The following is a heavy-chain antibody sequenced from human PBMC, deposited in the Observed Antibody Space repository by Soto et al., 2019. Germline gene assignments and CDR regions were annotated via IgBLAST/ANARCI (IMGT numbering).Heavy chain of an antibody. CDR3: ARGRFLEWLPSPFDY. CDR1: GFTFSSYG. CDR2: IWYDGSNK. V-gene: IGHV3-33*01. Sequence: QVQLVESGGGVVQPGWSLRLSCAASGFTFSSYGMHWVRQAPGKGLEWVAVIWYDGSNKYYADSVKGRFTISRDNSKNTLYLQMNSLRAEDTAVYYCARGRFLEWLPSPFDYWGQGTLVTVSS. J-gene: IGHJ4*02. D-gene: IGHD3-3*01.